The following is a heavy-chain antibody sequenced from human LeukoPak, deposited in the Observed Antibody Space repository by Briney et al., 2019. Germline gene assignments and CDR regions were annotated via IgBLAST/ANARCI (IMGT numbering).Heavy chain of an antibody. D-gene: IGHD3-3*01. Sequence: GGTLRLSCEASGFTFSRYGMSWVRQAPGKGLEWVSDISSSSSTIYYADSVKGRFTISRDNAKNSLYLEMNSLRAEDTAVYYCARTYYDFWSGYYSHEGNPFDYWGQGTLVTVSS. CDR2: ISSSSSTI. CDR1: GFTFSRYG. CDR3: ARTYYDFWSGYYSHEGNPFDY. J-gene: IGHJ4*02. V-gene: IGHV3-48*01.